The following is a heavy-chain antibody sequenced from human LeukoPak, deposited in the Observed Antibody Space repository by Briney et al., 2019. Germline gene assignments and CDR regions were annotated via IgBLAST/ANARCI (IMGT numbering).Heavy chain of an antibody. V-gene: IGHV3-7*01. CDR2: IKQDGNEK. D-gene: IGHD3-10*02. CDR1: GFTFTSHW. CDR3: AELGITMIGGV. Sequence: GGSLRLSCGASGFTFTSHWRSWVRQAPGKGLEWVANIKQDGNEKYYVESVKGRFTISRDNAKNSLYLQMNSLRAEDTAVYYWAELGITMIGGVWGKGTTVTISS. J-gene: IGHJ6*04.